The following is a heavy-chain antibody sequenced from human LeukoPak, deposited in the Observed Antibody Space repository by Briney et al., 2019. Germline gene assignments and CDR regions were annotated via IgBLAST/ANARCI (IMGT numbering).Heavy chain of an antibody. CDR1: GGTFSNYA. CDR3: ARPPTYYDFWRGYPPFDY. J-gene: IGHJ4*02. CDR2: IITNYGTT. V-gene: IGHV1-69*13. D-gene: IGHD3-3*01. Sequence: ASVKVSCKASGGTFSNYAISWVRQAPGQGLEWMGGIITNYGTTNYAQKYQGRVTITADESTTTVYMELSSLRSEDTAVYYCARPPTYYDFWRGYPPFDYWGQGTLVAVSS.